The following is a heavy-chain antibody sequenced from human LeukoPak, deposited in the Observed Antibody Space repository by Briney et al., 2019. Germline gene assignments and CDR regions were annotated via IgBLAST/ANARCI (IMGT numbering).Heavy chain of an antibody. CDR1: GVTFSGYG. V-gene: IGHV3-30*03. J-gene: IGHJ4*02. D-gene: IGHD5-12*01. CDR3: TKVIRGNSGDDYDD. Sequence: GGSLRPSCAASGVTFSGYGMHWVRQAPGKGLEWVALISSDGNDKLYGDSVKGRFTISRDDSKSTLYLQMNSLRAEDTAVYYSTKVIRGNSGDDYDDWGQGTLVTVSS. CDR2: ISSDGNDK.